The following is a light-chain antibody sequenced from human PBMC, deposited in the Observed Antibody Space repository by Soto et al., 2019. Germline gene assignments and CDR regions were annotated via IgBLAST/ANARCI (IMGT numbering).Light chain of an antibody. CDR1: QSVSSD. J-gene: IGKJ2*01. CDR2: GAS. Sequence: EIVMTQSPATLSVSPGERATLSCRASQSVSSDLAWHQQKPGQAPRLLIYGASTRATGIPARFSGSGSGTEFTLTISSLQSEDFAVYYYEQYNNWPLTFGQGTKLEIK. CDR3: EQYNNWPLT. V-gene: IGKV3-15*01.